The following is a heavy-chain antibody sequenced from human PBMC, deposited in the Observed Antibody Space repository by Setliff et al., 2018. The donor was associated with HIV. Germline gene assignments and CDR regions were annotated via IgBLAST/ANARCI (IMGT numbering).Heavy chain of an antibody. J-gene: IGHJ4*02. V-gene: IGHV4-38-2*01. D-gene: IGHD3-9*01. CDR2: IFHTGST. CDR3: ARHTVENYDVLTGDHPLGGFDH. CDR1: VYSISSGYY. Sequence: SETLSLTCGVSVYSISSGYYWGWIRQPPGKGLEWIASIFHTGSTYYNPSLKSRASISADPSNSHFSLNLSSVTAADTAVYYCARHTVENYDVLTGDHPLGGFDHWGQGILVTVSS.